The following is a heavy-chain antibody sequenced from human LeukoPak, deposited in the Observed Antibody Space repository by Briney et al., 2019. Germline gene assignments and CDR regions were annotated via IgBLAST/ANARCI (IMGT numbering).Heavy chain of an antibody. CDR2: ISSSSSYI. D-gene: IGHD1-14*01. J-gene: IGHJ3*02. CDR1: GFTFSSYS. Sequence: PGGSLRLSCAASGFTFSSYSMNWVRQAPGRGLEWVSSISSSSSYIYYADSVKGRFTISRDNAKNSLYLQMNSLRAEDTAVYYCARDPEDDAFDIWGQGTMVTVSS. V-gene: IGHV3-21*01. CDR3: ARDPEDDAFDI.